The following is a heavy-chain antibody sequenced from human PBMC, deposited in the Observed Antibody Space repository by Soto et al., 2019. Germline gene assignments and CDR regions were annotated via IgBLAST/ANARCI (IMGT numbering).Heavy chain of an antibody. V-gene: IGHV1-69*13. D-gene: IGHD1-26*01. CDR1: GGTFSSYA. CDR3: ATSRRSGSYSVDY. Sequence: ASVKVSCKASGGTFSSYAISWVRQAPGQGLEWMGGIIPIFGTANYAQKFQGRVTITADESTSTAYMEPSSLRSEDTAVYYCATSRRSGSYSVDYWGQGTLVTVSS. CDR2: IIPIFGTA. J-gene: IGHJ4*02.